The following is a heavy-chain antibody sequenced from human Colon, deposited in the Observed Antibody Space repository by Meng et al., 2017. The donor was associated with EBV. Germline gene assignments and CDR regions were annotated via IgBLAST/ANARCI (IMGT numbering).Heavy chain of an antibody. CDR2: IYYSGST. J-gene: IGHJ2*01. CDR3: ASLYGDSSVWYLDL. V-gene: IGHV4-31*03. CDR1: GDSISSGGYY. D-gene: IGHD4-17*01. Sequence: QVQLQESGPGLVKPSPXXXXXRXVSGDSISSGGYYWSWIRQPPGMGPEYIGYIYYSGSTYYNPSLKSRVIISVDTSKNQFSLRLNSVTAADTAVYYCASLYGDSSVWYLDLWGRGTLGTVSS.